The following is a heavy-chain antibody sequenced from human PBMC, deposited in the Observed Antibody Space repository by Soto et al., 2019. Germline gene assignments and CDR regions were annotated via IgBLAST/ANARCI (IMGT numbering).Heavy chain of an antibody. D-gene: IGHD3-9*01. V-gene: IGHV1-3*05. CDR1: GYTFTNYG. Sequence: QVLLVQSGAEEKKPGASVKVSCKASGYTFTNYGIHWVRQAPGQGLEWLGCIHAGNGDTRYSPKFQGRATITRDTSASTAYMELRSLTSRDTAGFYCVTSDWAWWGQGTLVTVSS. CDR2: IHAGNGDT. CDR3: VTSDWAW. J-gene: IGHJ4*02.